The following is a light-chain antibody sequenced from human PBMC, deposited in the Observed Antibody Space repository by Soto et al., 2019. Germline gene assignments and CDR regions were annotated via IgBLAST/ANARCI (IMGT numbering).Light chain of an antibody. CDR1: QSVLYSSNNKNY. J-gene: IGKJ4*01. Sequence: DIVMTQSPDSLAVSLGERATINCKFSQSVLYSSNNKNYLAWYQQKPGQPPKMLIYWASTRESGVPDRFSGSESGTDFTLTISSLQAEDVAVYYCQQCYSTPLTFGGGTKVEIK. CDR3: QQCYSTPLT. V-gene: IGKV4-1*01. CDR2: WAS.